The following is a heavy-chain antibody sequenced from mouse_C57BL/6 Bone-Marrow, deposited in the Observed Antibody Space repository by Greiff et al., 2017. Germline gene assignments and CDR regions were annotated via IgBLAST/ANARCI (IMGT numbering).Heavy chain of an antibody. CDR1: GYTFTSYW. V-gene: IGHV1-74*01. CDR2: IHPSDSDT. D-gene: IGHD1-1*01. J-gene: IGHJ1*03. Sequence: VKLRQPGAELVKPGASVKVSCKASGYTFTSYWMHWVKQRPGQGLEWIGRIHPSDSDTNYNQKFKGKATLTVDKSSSTAYMQLSSLTSEDSAVYYCAIGITTVVATWDWYFDVWGTGTTVTVSS. CDR3: AIGITTVVATWDWYFDV.